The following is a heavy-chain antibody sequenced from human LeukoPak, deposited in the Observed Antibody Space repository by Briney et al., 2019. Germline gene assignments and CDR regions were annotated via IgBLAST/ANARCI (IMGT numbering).Heavy chain of an antibody. D-gene: IGHD5-18*01. J-gene: IGHJ6*02. V-gene: IGHV3-33*01. Sequence: PGGSLRLSCAASGFTFSSYGMHWVRQAPGNRLEWVAVIWYDGSNKYYADSVKGRFTISGDNSKNTLYLQMNSLRAEDTAVYYCARDIYSYGDYHYYGMDVWGQGTTVTVSS. CDR3: ARDIYSYGDYHYYGMDV. CDR2: IWYDGSNK. CDR1: GFTFSSYG.